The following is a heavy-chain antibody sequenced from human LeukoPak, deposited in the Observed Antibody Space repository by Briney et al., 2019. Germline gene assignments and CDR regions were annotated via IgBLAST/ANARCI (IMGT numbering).Heavy chain of an antibody. CDR1: GFTFSSYG. J-gene: IGHJ4*02. D-gene: IGHD6-13*01. CDR3: AKAAVYSRNWTPFDD. V-gene: IGHV3-30*18. CDR2: ISYDGSNK. Sequence: GRSLRLSCAASGFTFSSYGMHWVRQAPGKGLEWVAVISYDGSNKYYADSVKGRFTISRDTSKNTLFLQMNSLRADDTAIYYCAKAAVYSRNWTPFDDWGQGTLVTVSS.